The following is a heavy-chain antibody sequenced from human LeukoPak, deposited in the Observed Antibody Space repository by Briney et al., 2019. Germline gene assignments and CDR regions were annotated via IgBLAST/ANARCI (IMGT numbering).Heavy chain of an antibody. Sequence: GRSLRLSCAASGFTFSSYAMHWVRQAPGKGLEWVAVISYDGSNKYYADSVKGRFTISRDKSKNTLYLQMNSLRAEDTAVYYCARGVVTPDWYFDLWGRGTLVTVSS. V-gene: IGHV3-30-3*01. CDR1: GFTFSSYA. D-gene: IGHD4-23*01. CDR3: ARGVVTPDWYFDL. J-gene: IGHJ2*01. CDR2: ISYDGSNK.